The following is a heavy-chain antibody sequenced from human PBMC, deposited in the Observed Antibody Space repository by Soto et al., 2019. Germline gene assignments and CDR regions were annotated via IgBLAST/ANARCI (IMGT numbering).Heavy chain of an antibody. CDR1: GYTFTRYA. CDR3: ARVVGYSSSWFGFDY. CDR2: INAGNGNT. D-gene: IGHD6-13*01. J-gene: IGHJ4*02. Sequence: ASVKVSCKASGYTFTRYAMHWVRQAPGQRLEWMGWINAGNGNTKYSQKFQGRVTITRDTSASTAYMELSSLRSEDTAVYYCARVVGYSSSWFGFDYWGQGTLVTVSS. V-gene: IGHV1-3*01.